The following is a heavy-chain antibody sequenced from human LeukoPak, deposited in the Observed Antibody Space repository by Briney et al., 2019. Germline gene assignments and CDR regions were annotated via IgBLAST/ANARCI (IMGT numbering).Heavy chain of an antibody. V-gene: IGHV4-59*01. J-gene: IGHJ4*02. CDR1: GGSISSYY. CDR2: IYYSGSN. CDR3: ARVGSYDYVWGSYRLDYFDY. Sequence: SETLSLTCTVSGGSISSYYWSWIRQPPGKGLEWIGYIYYSGSNNYNPSLKSRVTISVDTSKNQFSLKLSSVTAADTAVYYCARVGSYDYVWGSYRLDYFDYWGPGNPVTVSS. D-gene: IGHD3-16*02.